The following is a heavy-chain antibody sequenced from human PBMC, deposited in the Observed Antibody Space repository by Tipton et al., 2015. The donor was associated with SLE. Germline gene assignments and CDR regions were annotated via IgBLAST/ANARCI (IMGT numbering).Heavy chain of an antibody. J-gene: IGHJ4*02. Sequence: TLSLTCNVSGDSISPYYWSWIRQPPGKGLEWIGTIYHSGITFYNASPQTRVTISLDTSKNQFSLKLRSVTAADTAVYYCARLPDYFDHWGQGALVTVSS. V-gene: IGHV4-59*01. CDR3: ARLPDYFDH. CDR2: IYHSGIT. CDR1: GDSISPYY.